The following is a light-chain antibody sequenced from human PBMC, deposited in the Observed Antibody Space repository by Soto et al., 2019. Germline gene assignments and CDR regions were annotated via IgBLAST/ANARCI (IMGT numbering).Light chain of an antibody. CDR1: SSDVGNYKR. CDR3: SSYTTSDTLI. Sequence: QSALTQPPSVSGSPGQSVTISCTGTSSDVGNYKRVSWYQQSPGTAPKLIIYEVDNRPSWVPDRFSGSKSGNTASLTISGLQAEDEADYYCSSYTTSDTLIFGGGTKLTVL. V-gene: IGLV2-18*02. CDR2: EVD. J-gene: IGLJ2*01.